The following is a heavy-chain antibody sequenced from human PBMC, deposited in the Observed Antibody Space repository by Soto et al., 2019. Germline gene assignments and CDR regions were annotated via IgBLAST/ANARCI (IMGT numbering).Heavy chain of an antibody. J-gene: IGHJ6*02. V-gene: IGHV1-24*01. CDR1: GYTLTELS. CDR2: FDPEDGET. Sequence: ASVKVSCKVSGYTLTELSMHWVRQAPGKGLEWMGGFDPEDGETIYAQKFQGRVTMTEDTSTDTAYMELSSLRSEDAAVYYCATDVVFEIFGVDLNPRDYGMDVWGQGTTVTVSS. CDR3: ATDVVFEIFGVDLNPRDYGMDV. D-gene: IGHD3-3*01.